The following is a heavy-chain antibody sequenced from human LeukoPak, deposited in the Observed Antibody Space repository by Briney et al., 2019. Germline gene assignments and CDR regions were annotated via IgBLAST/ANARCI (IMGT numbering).Heavy chain of an antibody. Sequence: SETLSLTCTVSGGSISSYFWSWIRQPPGKGLEWIGYIYNIGSTRYNPSLKSRVAISIDTSKNQFSLKLSSVTAADTAVYYCARYGLIRGNGYWGQGTLVTVSS. CDR3: ARYGLIRGNGY. CDR1: GGSISSYF. D-gene: IGHD3-16*01. J-gene: IGHJ4*02. V-gene: IGHV4-59*01. CDR2: IYNIGST.